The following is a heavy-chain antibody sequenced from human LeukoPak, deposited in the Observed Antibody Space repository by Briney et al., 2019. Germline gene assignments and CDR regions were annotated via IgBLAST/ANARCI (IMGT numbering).Heavy chain of an antibody. V-gene: IGHV1-2*02. J-gene: IGHJ4*02. CDR2: INPSSGGT. CDR3: ARDPAYSSGWYY. Sequence: ASVKVSCKASGYTFTAYYMHWVRQAPGQGLEWMGWINPSSGGTNYAQKFQGRVIMTRDTSISTAHMELSRLRSDDTAVYYCARDPAYSSGWYYWGQGTLVTVSS. D-gene: IGHD6-19*01. CDR1: GYTFTAYY.